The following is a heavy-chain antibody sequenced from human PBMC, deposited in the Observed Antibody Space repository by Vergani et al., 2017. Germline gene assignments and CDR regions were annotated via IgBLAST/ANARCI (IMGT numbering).Heavy chain of an antibody. CDR2: IWYDGSKE. V-gene: IGHV3-33*01. J-gene: IGHJ6*03. CDR1: GYTLTELS. D-gene: IGHD2-8*01. Sequence: QVQLVQSGAEVKKPGASVKVSCKVSGYTLTELSMHWVRQAPGKGLEWVAFIWYDGSKEYYADSVKGRFTISRDNSKNTLYLQMNNLRAADTAVYYCARSGYCAHGVCYMTYYYYMDVWGKGTAVTVSS. CDR3: ARSGYCAHGVCYMTYYYYMDV.